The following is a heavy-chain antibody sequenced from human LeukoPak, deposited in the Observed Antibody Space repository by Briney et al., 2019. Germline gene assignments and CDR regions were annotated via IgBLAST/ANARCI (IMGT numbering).Heavy chain of an antibody. D-gene: IGHD2-2*02. CDR2: ISGSGDST. CDR3: ARCHPSWVPAAITLIDF. V-gene: IGHV3-23*01. CDR1: GFTFSTYA. J-gene: IGHJ4*02. Sequence: GGSLRLSCATSGFTFSTYAMTWVRQAPGKGLEWVSAISGSGDSTYYADSVKGRCTISRDDSKNTVYLQMNSLRAEDTAIYYCARCHPSWVPAAITLIDFWGQGTLVTVSS.